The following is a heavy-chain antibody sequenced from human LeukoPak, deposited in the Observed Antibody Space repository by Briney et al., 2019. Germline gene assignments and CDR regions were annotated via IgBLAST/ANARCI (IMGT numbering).Heavy chain of an antibody. CDR3: AKYQRQWLPKGGFDY. Sequence: PGGSLRLSCAASGFTFSSYGMHWVRQAPGEGLEWVAVISYDGNNKYYADSVKGRFTISRDNSKNTLYLQMDNLRAEDTAVYYCAKYQRQWLPKGGFDYWGQGTLVTVSS. D-gene: IGHD6-19*01. CDR1: GFTFSSYG. J-gene: IGHJ4*02. CDR2: ISYDGNNK. V-gene: IGHV3-30*18.